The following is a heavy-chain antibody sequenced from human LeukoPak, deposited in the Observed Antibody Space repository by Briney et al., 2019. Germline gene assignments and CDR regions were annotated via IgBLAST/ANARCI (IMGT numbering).Heavy chain of an antibody. CDR1: GFTFSSYS. Sequence: PGGSLRLSCAASGFTFSSYSMNWVRQAPGKGLEWVSYISSSSSTIYHADSVKGRFTISRDNAKNSLYLQMNSLRAEDTAVYYCAREGSPPKYYMDVWGKGTTVTVSS. V-gene: IGHV3-48*01. CDR2: ISSSSSTI. CDR3: AREGSPPKYYMDV. J-gene: IGHJ6*03.